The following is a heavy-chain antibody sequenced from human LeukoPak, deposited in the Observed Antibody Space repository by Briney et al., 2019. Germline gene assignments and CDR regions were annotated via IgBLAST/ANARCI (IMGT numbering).Heavy chain of an antibody. CDR3: AGTSNYGGNSGDAFDI. J-gene: IGHJ3*02. D-gene: IGHD4-23*01. Sequence: PSETLSLTCTVSGGSISSSSYYWGWLRQPPGKGLEWLGSIYYSGSTYYNPSLKSRVTISVDTSKNQFSLKLSSVTAADTAVYYCAGTSNYGGNSGDAFDIWGQGTMVTVSS. V-gene: IGHV4-39*01. CDR2: IYYSGST. CDR1: GGSISSSSYY.